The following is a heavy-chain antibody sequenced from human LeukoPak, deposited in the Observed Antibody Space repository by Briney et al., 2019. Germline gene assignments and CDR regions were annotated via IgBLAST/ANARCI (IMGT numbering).Heavy chain of an antibody. CDR3: AHSLDSTSWYGYYYYMDV. CDR1: GFSLTTPGVG. V-gene: IGHV2-5*02. Sequence: SGPALVKPTQTLTLTCSFSGFSLTTPGVGVGWVRQPPGKALEWLGFTYWDDDKRYRPSLKSRLTITMDTSRSQVVLTLTTVDPVDTATYFCAHSLDSTSWYGYYYYMDVWGKGTTVTVSS. CDR2: TYWDDDK. D-gene: IGHD2-2*01. J-gene: IGHJ6*03.